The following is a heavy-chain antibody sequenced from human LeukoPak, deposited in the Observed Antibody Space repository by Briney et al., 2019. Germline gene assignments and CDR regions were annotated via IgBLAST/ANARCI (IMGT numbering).Heavy chain of an antibody. D-gene: IGHD3-10*01. V-gene: IGHV3-30-3*01. CDR2: ISYDGSNK. CDR3: ARAQYYYGSGSYYYYYYYYMDV. Sequence: GGSLRLSCAASGFTFSSYAMHWVRQAPGKGLERVAVISYDGSNKYYADSVKGRFTISRDNSKNTLYLQMNSLRSDDTAVYYCARAQYYYGSGSYYYYYYYYMDVWGKGTTVTVS. CDR1: GFTFSSYA. J-gene: IGHJ6*03.